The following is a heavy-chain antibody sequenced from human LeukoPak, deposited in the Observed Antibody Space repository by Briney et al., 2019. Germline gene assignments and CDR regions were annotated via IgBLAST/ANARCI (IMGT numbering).Heavy chain of an antibody. V-gene: IGHV4-61*02. D-gene: IGHD2-2*01. CDR3: ARVDCSSTSCFVDY. Sequence: PSQTLSLTCAVSGGSSSSGSYYWSWIQQPAGKGLEWIGRIYTSGSTNYNPSLKSRVTISVDTSKNQFSLKLSSVTAADTAVYYCARVDCSSTSCFVDYWGQGTLVTISS. J-gene: IGHJ4*02. CDR1: GGSSSSGSYY. CDR2: IYTSGST.